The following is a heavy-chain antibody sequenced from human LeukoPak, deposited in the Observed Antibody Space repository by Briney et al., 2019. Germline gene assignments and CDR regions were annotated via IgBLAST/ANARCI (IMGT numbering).Heavy chain of an antibody. J-gene: IGHJ4*02. CDR2: IKSEVNGGTA. Sequence: GGSLRLSCAASGFTFTNAWMSWVRQAPGKGLEWVARIKSEVNGGTADYAAPVKGRFTISRDDSKSTVFLQMNSLRAEDTAVYYCAREAALGYDSSGHSFDYWGQGTLVTVSS. CDR3: AREAALGYDSSGHSFDY. V-gene: IGHV3-15*01. D-gene: IGHD3-22*01. CDR1: GFTFTNAW.